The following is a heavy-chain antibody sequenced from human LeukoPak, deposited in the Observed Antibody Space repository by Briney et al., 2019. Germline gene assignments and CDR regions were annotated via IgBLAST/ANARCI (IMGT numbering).Heavy chain of an antibody. D-gene: IGHD3-22*01. Sequence: KVSCKVSGYTFTSHWIGWVRQMPGKGLEWVGIIYPGDSDTRYSPSFQGQVTISADKSISTAYLQWRSLKASDTAMYYCARVPYYDSSGYHFDNWGQGTLVTVSS. CDR3: ARVPYYDSSGYHFDN. J-gene: IGHJ4*02. CDR2: IYPGDSDT. CDR1: GYTFTSHW. V-gene: IGHV5-51*01.